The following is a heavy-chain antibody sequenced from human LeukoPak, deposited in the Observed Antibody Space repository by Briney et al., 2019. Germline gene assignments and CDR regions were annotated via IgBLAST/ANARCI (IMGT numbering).Heavy chain of an antibody. CDR2: IYTSGST. J-gene: IGHJ4*02. CDR3: ARYYYDILTGTNGLIPDY. Sequence: PSETLSLTCTVSGGSISSYYWSWIRQPAGKGLEWIGRIYTSGSTNYNPSLKSRVTMSVDTSKNQFSLKLSSVTAADTAVYYCARYYYDILTGTNGLIPDYWGQGTLVTVSS. CDR1: GGSISSYY. V-gene: IGHV4-4*07. D-gene: IGHD3-9*01.